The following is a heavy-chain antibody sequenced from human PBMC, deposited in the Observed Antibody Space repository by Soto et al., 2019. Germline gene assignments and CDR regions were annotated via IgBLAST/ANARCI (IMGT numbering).Heavy chain of an antibody. CDR1: GFTFSSYG. V-gene: IGHV3-30*18. CDR2: ISYDGSNK. CDR3: AKDNPTTTAHCDY. Sequence: QVQLVESGGGVVQPGRSLRLSCAASGFTFSSYGMHWVRQAPGKGLEWVAVISYDGSNKYYADSVKGRFTISRDNSKNTLYLQMNSLRAEDTAVYYCAKDNPTTTAHCDYWGQGTLVTVSS. D-gene: IGHD4-4*01. J-gene: IGHJ4*02.